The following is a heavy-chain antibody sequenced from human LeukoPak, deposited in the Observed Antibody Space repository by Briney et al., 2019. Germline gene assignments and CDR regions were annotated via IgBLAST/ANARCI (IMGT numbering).Heavy chain of an antibody. CDR2: INTVGTT. CDR1: GFTISNNY. V-gene: IGHV3-66*01. Sequence: GGSLRLSCTASGFTISNNYMGWVRQAPAKGLEWVSVINTVGTTYYADSVRGRFTISRDNSKNTLYLQMNSLRVEDTAVYYCAGSLAYCGGDCRLGDYWGQGTLVTVSS. D-gene: IGHD2-21*02. CDR3: AGSLAYCGGDCRLGDY. J-gene: IGHJ4*02.